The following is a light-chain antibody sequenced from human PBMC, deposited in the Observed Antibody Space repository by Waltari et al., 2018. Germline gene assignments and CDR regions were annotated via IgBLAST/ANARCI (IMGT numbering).Light chain of an antibody. CDR1: QSVSTY. J-gene: IGKJ1*01. V-gene: IGKV1-8*01. CDR3: QQYYDYQRS. CDR2: AAS. Sequence: TGMTQSPSSPPALTGDEVPITCRASQSVSTYLAWYQQKPGKAPKLLIYAASTLQRGVPLRFSGSGSGTDFTLSISCLQSEDFATYYCQQYYDYQRSFGQGTKVEIK.